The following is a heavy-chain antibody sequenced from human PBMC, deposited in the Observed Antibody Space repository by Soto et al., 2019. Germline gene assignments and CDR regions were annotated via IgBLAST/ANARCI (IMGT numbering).Heavy chain of an antibody. J-gene: IGHJ4*02. CDR2: INWNSGSI. V-gene: IGHV3-9*01. Sequence: ESGGGLVQPGRSLRLSCVVSGFNFDDYAMHWVRQVPGKGLEWVSGINWNSGSIGYADSVKGRFTISRDNAKNSVYLQMNNLRPEDTALYYCPKDLEHTTMVAVIITAFDSWGQGTLVTVSS. D-gene: IGHD3-22*01. CDR1: GFNFDDYA. CDR3: PKDLEHTTMVAVIITAFDS.